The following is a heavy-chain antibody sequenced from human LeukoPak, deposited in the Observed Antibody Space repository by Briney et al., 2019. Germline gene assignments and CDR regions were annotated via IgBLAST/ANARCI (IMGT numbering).Heavy chain of an antibody. J-gene: IGHJ3*02. CDR2: ITHSGSP. CDR1: GGSFSGYY. Sequence: SETLSLTCAVYGGSFSGYYWSWIRQPPGKGLEWIGEITHSGSPNYNPSLKSRVTISIDTSKNQFSLKLSPVTAADTAVYYRARDLSDYYGSGSYRPIDAFDIWGQGTMVTVSS. V-gene: IGHV4-34*01. CDR3: ARDLSDYYGSGSYRPIDAFDI. D-gene: IGHD3-10*01.